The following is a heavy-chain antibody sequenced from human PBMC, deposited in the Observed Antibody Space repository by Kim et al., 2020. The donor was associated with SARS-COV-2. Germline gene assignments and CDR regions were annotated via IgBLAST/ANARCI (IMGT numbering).Heavy chain of an antibody. CDR1: GGSFSGYY. V-gene: IGHV4-34*01. J-gene: IGHJ5*02. Sequence: SETLSLTCAVYGGSFSGYYWSWIRQPPGKGLEWIGEINHSGSTNYNPSLKSRVTISVDTSKNQFSLKLSSVTAADTAVYYCARGRLPGTYYEILTGSQFDPWGPGTLVTVSS. CDR2: INHSGST. D-gene: IGHD3-9*01. CDR3: ARGRLPGTYYEILTGSQFDP.